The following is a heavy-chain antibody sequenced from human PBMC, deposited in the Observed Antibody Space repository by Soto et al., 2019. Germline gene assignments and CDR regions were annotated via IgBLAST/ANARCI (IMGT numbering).Heavy chain of an antibody. D-gene: IGHD3-22*01. J-gene: IGHJ4*02. V-gene: IGHV1-69*02. CDR3: ARNVGYYDSSGLDY. Sequence: QVQLVQSGAEVKKPGSSVRVSCKTSGGTLSRYTISWVRQAPGQGLEWMGRIIPMLGITTYAQKFQGRVSITAEKSTSTAYMELSSLTSEDTALYYCARNVGYYDSSGLDYWGQGTLVTVSS. CDR2: IIPMLGIT. CDR1: GGTLSRYT.